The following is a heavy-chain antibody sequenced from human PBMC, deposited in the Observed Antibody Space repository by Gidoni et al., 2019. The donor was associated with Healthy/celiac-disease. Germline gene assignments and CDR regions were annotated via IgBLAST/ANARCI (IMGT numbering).Heavy chain of an antibody. CDR3: ARDLFSSSWYRYYGMDV. Sequence: QVQLQESGPGLVKPSETLSLTCTVSGGSVSSGSYSWSWIRQPPGKGLEWIGYIYYSGSTNYNPSLKSRVTISVDTSKNQFSLKLSSVTAADTAVYYCARDLFSSSWYRYYGMDVWGQGTTVTVSS. J-gene: IGHJ6*02. D-gene: IGHD6-13*01. CDR1: GGSVSSGSYS. CDR2: IYYSGST. V-gene: IGHV4-61*01.